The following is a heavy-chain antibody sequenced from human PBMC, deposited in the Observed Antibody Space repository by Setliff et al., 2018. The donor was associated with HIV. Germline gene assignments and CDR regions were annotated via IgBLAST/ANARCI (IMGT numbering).Heavy chain of an antibody. CDR1: GFTFSTYV. J-gene: IGHJ1*01. D-gene: IGHD1-26*01. Sequence: GGSLRLSCAASGFTFSTYVLSWVRQAPGKGLEWVSALTGDGVNTYYADSVKGRFTISRDNSQNTLYLQMNSLTVEDTAVYYCARDGGGHYQKYYQHWGQGTQVTVSS. CDR2: LTGDGVNT. V-gene: IGHV3-23*01. CDR3: ARDGGGHYQKYYQH.